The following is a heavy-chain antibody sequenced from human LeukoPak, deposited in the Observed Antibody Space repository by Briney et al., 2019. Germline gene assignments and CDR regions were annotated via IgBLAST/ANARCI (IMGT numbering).Heavy chain of an antibody. CDR2: INSDGSST. V-gene: IGHV3-74*01. CDR1: GFTFSSYW. J-gene: IGHJ5*02. D-gene: IGHD2-2*02. CDR3: AREYCSSTSCYILRNWFDP. Sequence: PGGSLRLSCAASGFTFSSYWMHWVRQAPGKGLVWVSRINSDGSSTSYADSVKGRFTISRDNAKNTLYLQMNSLRAEDTAVYYCAREYCSSTSCYILRNWFDPWGQGTLVTVSP.